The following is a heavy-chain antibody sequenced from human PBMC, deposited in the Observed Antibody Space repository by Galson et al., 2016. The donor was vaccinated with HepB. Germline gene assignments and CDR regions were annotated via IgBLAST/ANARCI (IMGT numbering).Heavy chain of an antibody. V-gene: IGHV1-24*01. CDR2: IDRESGET. CDR3: VTGHDYRANAY. D-gene: IGHD4-23*01. Sequence: SVKVSCKVSGDTLTEFSIHWMRQAPGKGLEWMAGIDRESGETIDTEKFQDRVTMTEDTSTDTAYMELSSLRSEDTAVYYCVTGHDYRANAYWGQGTLVTVSS. J-gene: IGHJ4*02. CDR1: GDTLTEFS.